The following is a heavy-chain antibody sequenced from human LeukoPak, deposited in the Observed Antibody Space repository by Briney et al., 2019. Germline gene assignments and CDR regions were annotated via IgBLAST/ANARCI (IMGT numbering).Heavy chain of an antibody. J-gene: IGHJ5*02. CDR3: ARHRVYYYDTSGHRGWFDP. CDR2: IYPGDSDT. V-gene: IGHV5-51*01. CDR1: GYSFTSYW. Sequence: GESLKISCKGSGYSFTSYWIGWVRQMPGKGLEWMGIIYPGDSDTRYSPSFQGQVTISADKSISTAYLQWRSLKASDTAMYYCARHRVYYYDTSGHRGWFDPWGQGTLVTVSS. D-gene: IGHD3-22*01.